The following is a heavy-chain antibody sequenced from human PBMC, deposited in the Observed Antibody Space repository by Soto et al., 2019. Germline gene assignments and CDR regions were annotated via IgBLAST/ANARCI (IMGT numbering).Heavy chain of an antibody. Sequence: DSVKVSCKASGSPFRKYVISWVRQAPGQGLEWMGLISGYNGDANYAQKFQGRVTMTIDTSTTTAYLELRRLTYDDTAVYFCAKNGHPPYYYYGMDVWG. CDR1: GSPFRKYV. CDR2: ISGYNGDA. CDR3: AKNGHPPYYYYGMDV. D-gene: IGHD2-8*01. J-gene: IGHJ6*02. V-gene: IGHV1-18*01.